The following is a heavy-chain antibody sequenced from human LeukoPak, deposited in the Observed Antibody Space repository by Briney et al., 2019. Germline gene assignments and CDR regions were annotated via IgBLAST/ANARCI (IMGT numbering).Heavy chain of an antibody. D-gene: IGHD4-17*01. CDR2: ISYDGSNK. CDR1: GFTFSSYA. Sequence: GGSLRLSCAASGFTFSSYAMLWVRQAPGKGLEWVAVISYDGSNKYYADSVKGRFTISRDNSKNTLYLQMNSLRAEDTAVYYCEATVTTAFDYWGQGTLVTVSS. V-gene: IGHV3-30-3*01. J-gene: IGHJ4*02. CDR3: EATVTTAFDY.